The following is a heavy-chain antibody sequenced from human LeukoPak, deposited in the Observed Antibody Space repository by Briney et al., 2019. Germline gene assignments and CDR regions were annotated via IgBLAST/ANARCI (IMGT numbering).Heavy chain of an antibody. CDR3: ARVLSGLAFNWFDP. CDR2: IYSGGST. CDR1: GFTVSSNY. V-gene: IGHV3-53*01. D-gene: IGHD3-16*02. Sequence: GGSLRLSCAASGFTVSSNYMSWVRQAPGKGLEWVSVIYSGGSTYYADSVKGRFTISRDNSKNTLYLQMNSLRAEDTAVYYCARVLSGLAFNWFDPWGQGTLVTVSS. J-gene: IGHJ5*02.